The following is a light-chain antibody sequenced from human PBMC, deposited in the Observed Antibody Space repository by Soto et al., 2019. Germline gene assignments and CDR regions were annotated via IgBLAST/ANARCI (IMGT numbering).Light chain of an antibody. CDR2: GAS. V-gene: IGKV3-20*01. CDR1: QSVSSSY. Sequence: EIVLTQSPGTLSLSPGERATLSCRASQSVSSSYLAWYQQKPGQAPRLLIYGASSRATGIPDRFSGSGSGADFTLTISRVEPEDFAVYYCHQYCISPPVTFGQGTRLEIK. CDR3: HQYCISPPVT. J-gene: IGKJ5*01.